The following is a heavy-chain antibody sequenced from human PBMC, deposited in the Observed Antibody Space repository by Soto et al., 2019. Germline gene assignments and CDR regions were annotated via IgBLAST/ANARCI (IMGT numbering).Heavy chain of an antibody. D-gene: IGHD2-2*01. CDR1: GYTFTSYW. V-gene: IGHV5-51*01. J-gene: IGHJ4*02. Sequence: PGESLKISCQGSGYTFTSYWIGWVRQIPGKGLERMGIIFPGDSDTRYSPSFQGQVTISADKSSGTAFLQWSSLKASDTAMYYCARLAQYQPFYYFDSWGQGTLVTVSS. CDR2: IFPGDSDT. CDR3: ARLAQYQPFYYFDS.